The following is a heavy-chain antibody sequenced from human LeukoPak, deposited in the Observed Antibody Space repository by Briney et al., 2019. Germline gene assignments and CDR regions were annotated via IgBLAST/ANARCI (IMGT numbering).Heavy chain of an antibody. D-gene: IGHD6-6*01. CDR1: CYTFTSYG. J-gene: IGHJ5*02. Sequence: GASVQVTCKASCYTFTSYGISWVRQAPRQGLQWMGIINPSGGSTSYEQKFQGRVTTIRDMSTRTVYMEMSSLRSEDTAVYYCARAVDQLVRWFDPWGQGTLVTVSS. V-gene: IGHV1-46*01. CDR3: ARAVDQLVRWFDP. CDR2: INPSGGST.